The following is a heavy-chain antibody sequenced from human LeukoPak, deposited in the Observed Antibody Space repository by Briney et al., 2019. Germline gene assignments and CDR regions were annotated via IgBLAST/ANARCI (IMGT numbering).Heavy chain of an antibody. V-gene: IGHV3-48*02. Sequence: GGSLRLSCAASGFPFSSYAMNWVRQAPGKGLEWVSYISSSSSTTYYADSVKGRFTISRDNAKNSLYLQMNSLRDEDTAVYYCARDGVVVVRGYYYYGMDVWGQGTTVTVSS. CDR1: GFPFSSYA. CDR2: ISSSSSTT. CDR3: ARDGVVVVRGYYYYGMDV. J-gene: IGHJ6*02. D-gene: IGHD2-2*01.